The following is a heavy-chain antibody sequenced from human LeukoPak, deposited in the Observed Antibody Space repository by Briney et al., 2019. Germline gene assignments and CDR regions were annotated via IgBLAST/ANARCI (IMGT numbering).Heavy chain of an antibody. J-gene: IGHJ4*02. CDR1: GFTFGSYA. V-gene: IGHV3-30*01. CDR2: ISYDGSNK. Sequence: GGSLRLSCAASGFTFGSYAMHWVRQAPGKGLEWVAVISYDGSNKYYADSVKGRFTISRDNSKNTLYLQMNSLRAEDTAVYYCARAAYITGTYYFDYWGQGTLVTVSS. CDR3: ARAAYITGTYYFDY. D-gene: IGHD1-20*01.